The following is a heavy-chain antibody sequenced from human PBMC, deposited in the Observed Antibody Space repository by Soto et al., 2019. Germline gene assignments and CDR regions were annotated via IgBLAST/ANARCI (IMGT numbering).Heavy chain of an antibody. CDR2: ISAYNYNT. CDR3: ATVVGALGPWFDP. Sequence: QVQLVQSGAEVKKPGASVKVSCKASGYTFTSYGLSWVRQAPGQGLDWMGRISAYNYNTTYAQKLQGRVTMTTDTSTSTASKELRSLRSADTAVYYGATVVGALGPWFDPWGQGTVVTVPS. J-gene: IGHJ5*02. CDR1: GYTFTSYG. V-gene: IGHV1-18*01. D-gene: IGHD1-26*01.